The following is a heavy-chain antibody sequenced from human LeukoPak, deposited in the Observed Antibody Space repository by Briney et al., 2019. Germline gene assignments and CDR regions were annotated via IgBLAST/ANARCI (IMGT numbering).Heavy chain of an antibody. J-gene: IGHJ6*02. CDR1: GGSISSDY. V-gene: IGHV4-59*01. CDR3: ARVSVVYGMDV. CDR2: MYYTGST. Sequence: SETLSVTCSVSGGSISSDYWAWIRQPPGKGLEWIGYMYYTGSTNYNPSLKSRVTILLATSKNQFSLKLSSVTAADTAVYYCARVSVVYGMDVWGRGTTGTVSS.